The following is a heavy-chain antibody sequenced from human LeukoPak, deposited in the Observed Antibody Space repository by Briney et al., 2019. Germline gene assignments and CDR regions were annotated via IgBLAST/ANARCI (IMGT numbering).Heavy chain of an antibody. CDR3: ARGWPDYYSMDI. D-gene: IGHD2-15*01. Sequence: SETLSLTCTVSGGSMSSYYWSWIRQPPGKGPEWIGYIYYSGTTSYNPSLKGRVTISMDTSNNRFSLKLRSVTAGDTAVYYCARGWPDYYSMDIWGPGTTVTVSS. V-gene: IGHV4-59*01. CDR2: IYYSGTT. J-gene: IGHJ6*02. CDR1: GGSMSSYY.